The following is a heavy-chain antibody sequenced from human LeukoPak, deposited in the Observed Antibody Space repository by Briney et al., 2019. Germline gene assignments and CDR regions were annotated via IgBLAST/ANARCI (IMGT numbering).Heavy chain of an antibody. Sequence: GASVKVSCKASGYTFTSYYMHWVRQAPGQGLEWMGIINPSGGSTTYAQKFQGRVTMTRDTSTSTVYMELSSLRSEDTAVYYCAAGVVVWSGYYGMDVWGQGTTVTVSS. J-gene: IGHJ6*02. D-gene: IGHD3-3*01. CDR2: INPSGGST. V-gene: IGHV1-46*01. CDR1: GYTFTSYY. CDR3: AAGVVVWSGYYGMDV.